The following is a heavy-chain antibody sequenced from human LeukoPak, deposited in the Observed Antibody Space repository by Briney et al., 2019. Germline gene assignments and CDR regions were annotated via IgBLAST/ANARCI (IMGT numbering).Heavy chain of an antibody. D-gene: IGHD3-10*01. CDR2: IGTTGDT. CDR1: GFTFSNYD. CDR3: ARAIAMFRGVNYFDY. Sequence: GGSLRLSCAASGFTFSNYDMHWVRQVTGKGLEWVSAIGTTGDTYYPGSVKGRFTISRENAKNSLYLQMNSLRAEDTAVYYCARAIAMFRGVNYFDYWGQGTLVAVSS. J-gene: IGHJ4*02. V-gene: IGHV3-13*01.